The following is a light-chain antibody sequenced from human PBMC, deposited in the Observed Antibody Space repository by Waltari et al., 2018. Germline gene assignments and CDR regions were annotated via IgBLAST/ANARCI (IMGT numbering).Light chain of an antibody. Sequence: QSVLTQPPSVSGAPGPRLPLPSTGRVSNIGAAAVHCYQHRPGKAPRLLLYGVNTRPLGVADRFVGSQSGTSAALAITGLQPEDEGDYYCQSFDTSLSVVFGGGTKLTVL. CDR3: QSFDTSLSVV. V-gene: IGLV1-40*01. CDR2: GVN. J-gene: IGLJ2*01. CDR1: VSNIGAAA.